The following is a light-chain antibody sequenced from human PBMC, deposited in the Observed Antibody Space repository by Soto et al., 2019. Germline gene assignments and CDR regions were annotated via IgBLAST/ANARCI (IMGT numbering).Light chain of an antibody. CDR1: QSVSSTY. CDR2: GAS. J-gene: IGKJ4*01. Sequence: EIVLTQSPGTLSLSPGEIATLSCRASQSVSSTYLAWYQQKPGRAPSLLIYGASRRATGIPDRFSGSGSGTEFTLTISRLEPEEFAVYYCQQYERSSTTFGGGTKVEIK. CDR3: QQYERSSTT. V-gene: IGKV3-20*01.